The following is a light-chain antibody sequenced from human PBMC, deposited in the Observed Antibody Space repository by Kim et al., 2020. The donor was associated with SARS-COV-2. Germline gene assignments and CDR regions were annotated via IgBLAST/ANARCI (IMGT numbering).Light chain of an antibody. Sequence: GQTVTISCSGTSHNIGSNYVSSYQQHQGTAPTILMYDNNKRPSGTPARFSGSTSGTSATLGITGLQTGDEDAYYCGTWDSSLSAVVFGGGTQLTVL. CDR2: DNN. CDR3: GTWDSSLSAVV. J-gene: IGLJ2*01. V-gene: IGLV1-51*01. CDR1: SHNIGSNY.